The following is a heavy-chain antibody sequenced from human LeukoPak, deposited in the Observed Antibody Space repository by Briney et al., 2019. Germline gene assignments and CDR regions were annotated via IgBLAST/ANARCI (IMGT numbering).Heavy chain of an antibody. V-gene: IGHV4-31*03. CDR3: ARAPGGNSRLDY. J-gene: IGHJ4*02. D-gene: IGHD4-23*01. Sequence: SETLSLTCTVSGGSISSGGYYWSWVRQHPGKGLEWIGHISYSGSTYYNPSLESRAVMSIDVSQDQFSLMVSSLTAADTAVYYCARAPGGNSRLDYWGQGTLVTVSS. CDR1: GGSISSGGYY. CDR2: ISYSGST.